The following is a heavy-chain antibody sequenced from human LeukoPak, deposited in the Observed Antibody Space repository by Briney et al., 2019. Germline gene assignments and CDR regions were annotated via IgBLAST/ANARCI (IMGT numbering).Heavy chain of an antibody. Sequence: PGGSLRLSCAASGFTFRSYAMSWVRQAPGKGLEWVSAISGSGGSTYYADSVKGRFTISRDNSKNTLYLQMNSLRAEDTAVYYCAKAPTYYYDSSGYYSFNSKSSFYFQHWGQGTLVTVSS. CDR2: ISGSGGST. J-gene: IGHJ1*01. CDR3: AKAPTYYYDSSGYYSFNSKSSFYFQH. D-gene: IGHD3-22*01. CDR1: GFTFRSYA. V-gene: IGHV3-23*01.